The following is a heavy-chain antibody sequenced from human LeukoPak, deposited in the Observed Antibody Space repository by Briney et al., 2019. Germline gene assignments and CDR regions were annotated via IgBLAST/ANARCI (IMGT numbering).Heavy chain of an antibody. CDR1: GGSISSYY. D-gene: IGHD3-10*01. CDR3: ARHGSVRSPLGP. CDR2: IYATGST. J-gene: IGHJ5*02. V-gene: IGHV4-4*09. Sequence: SETLSLTCTVSGGSISSYYWSWIRQPPGKGLEWIGYIYATGSTNYNPSLKSRVTISVGTSKNQFSLNLRSVTAADTAVYYCARHGSVRSPLGPWGQGTRVTVSS.